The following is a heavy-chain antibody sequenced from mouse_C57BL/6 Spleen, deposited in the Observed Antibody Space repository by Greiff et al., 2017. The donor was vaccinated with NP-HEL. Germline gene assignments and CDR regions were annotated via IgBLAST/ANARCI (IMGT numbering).Heavy chain of an antibody. Sequence: DVMLVESGGGLVQPGGSLKLSCAASGFTFSDYYMYWVRQTPEKRLEWVAFIRNGGGSTYYPDTVKGRFTISRDNAKNTLYLQMSRLKAEDTAMYYCARHYGSSYSMDDWGQGTSVTVSS. J-gene: IGHJ4*01. CDR2: IRNGGGST. V-gene: IGHV5-12*01. CDR1: GFTFSDYY. D-gene: IGHD1-1*01. CDR3: ARHYGSSYSMDD.